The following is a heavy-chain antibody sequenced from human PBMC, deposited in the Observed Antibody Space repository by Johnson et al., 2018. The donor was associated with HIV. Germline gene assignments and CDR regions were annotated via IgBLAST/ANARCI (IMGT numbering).Heavy chain of an antibody. CDR3: ARGVRDSSGYPFAFDI. CDR2: INWNGGST. V-gene: IGHV3-20*04. D-gene: IGHD3-22*01. J-gene: IGHJ3*02. Sequence: VRLVESGGGLVKPGGSLRLSCAASGFTFDDYGMSWVRQAPGKGLEWVSGINWNGGSTGYADSVKGRFTISRDNANNSLYLQMNSLRAEDTALYYCARGVRDSSGYPFAFDIWGQGTMVSVSS. CDR1: GFTFDDYG.